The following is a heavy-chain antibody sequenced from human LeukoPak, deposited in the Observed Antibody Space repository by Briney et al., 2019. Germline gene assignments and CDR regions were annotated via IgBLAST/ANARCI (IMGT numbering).Heavy chain of an antibody. Sequence: GGSLRLSCAASGFTFSSYSMNWVRQAPGKGLEWVSSISSSSYIYYADSVKGRFTISRDNAKNSLHLQMNSLRAEDTAVYYCAQGGGYCSGGSCYVWFDPWGQGTLVTVSS. CDR1: GFTFSSYS. J-gene: IGHJ5*02. CDR3: AQGGGYCSGGSCYVWFDP. V-gene: IGHV3-21*01. D-gene: IGHD2-15*01. CDR2: ISSSSYI.